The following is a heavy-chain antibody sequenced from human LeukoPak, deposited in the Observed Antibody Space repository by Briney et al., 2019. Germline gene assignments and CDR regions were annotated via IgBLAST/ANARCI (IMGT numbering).Heavy chain of an antibody. CDR2: INHSGST. J-gene: IGHJ3*02. V-gene: IGHV4-34*01. CDR3: ARDLLWGMIVVEAMKSNPFDI. CDR1: GFTFSTFG. Sequence: GSLRLSCAASGFTFSTFGMSWVRQPPGKGLEWIGEINHSGSTNYNPSLKSRVTISVDTSKNQFSLKLSSVTAADTAVYYCARDLLWGMIVVEAMKSNPFDIWGQGTMVTVSS. D-gene: IGHD3-22*01.